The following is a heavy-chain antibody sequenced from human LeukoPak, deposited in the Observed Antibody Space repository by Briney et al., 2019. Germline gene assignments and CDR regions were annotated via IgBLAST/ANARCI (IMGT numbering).Heavy chain of an antibody. D-gene: IGHD7-27*01. V-gene: IGHV3-23*01. CDR3: AKASGYNYYFGMDV. CDR1: GFTFTSYS. J-gene: IGHJ6*02. Sequence: GGSLRLSCAASGFTFTSYSMSWVRQAPGKGLEWVSGISGGVGDTYYADSVKGRFTVSRDNSKNTLFLQMSSLRAEDTAVYYCAKASGYNYYFGMDVWGQGTTVTVSS. CDR2: ISGGVGDT.